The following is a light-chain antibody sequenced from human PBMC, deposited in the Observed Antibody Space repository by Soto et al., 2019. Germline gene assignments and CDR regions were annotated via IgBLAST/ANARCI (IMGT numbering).Light chain of an antibody. J-gene: IGLJ3*02. Sequence: QPVLTQSSSASASLGSSVKRTCTLSRGHSSYIIAWHQQQPGKAPRYLMKLEGSGSYNKGSGVPDRFSGSSSVADRYLTISNLQFEDEADYYCETWDSNTHTVFGGGTKLTVL. V-gene: IGLV4-60*02. CDR2: LEGSGSY. CDR1: RGHSSYI. CDR3: ETWDSNTHTV.